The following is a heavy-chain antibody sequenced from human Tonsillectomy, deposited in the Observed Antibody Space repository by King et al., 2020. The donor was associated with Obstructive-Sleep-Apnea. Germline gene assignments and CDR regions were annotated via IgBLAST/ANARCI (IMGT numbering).Heavy chain of an antibody. CDR1: GFTFNIYS. V-gene: IGHV3-21*01. J-gene: IGHJ3*01. CDR2: ITSDSTHI. CDR3: ARELGIAFDV. Sequence: VQLVESGGGLVKPGGSLRLSCAASGFTFNIYSMKWVRQAPGKGLEGVSSITSDSTHIHYADSVRGRFSISRDNAKNSVYLEMNSLRAEDTAVYYCARELGIAFDVWGQGTMVTVSP. D-gene: IGHD7-27*01.